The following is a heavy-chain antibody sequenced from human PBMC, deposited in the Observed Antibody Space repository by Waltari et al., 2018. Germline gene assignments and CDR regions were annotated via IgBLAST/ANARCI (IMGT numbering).Heavy chain of an antibody. CDR1: GFTFRNFW. J-gene: IGHJ4*02. Sequence: EVQLVESGGGLVQPGESLRLSCGASGFTFRNFWMSWVRQAAGRGVESVANKKTDGSEQYYVDSVKGRFTIARDNAKNSLYLQMSSLRGEDTAIYYCASAHRVTPVDYWGQGTPVTVSS. CDR3: ASAHRVTPVDY. V-gene: IGHV3-7*01. CDR2: KKTDGSEQ. D-gene: IGHD2-21*02.